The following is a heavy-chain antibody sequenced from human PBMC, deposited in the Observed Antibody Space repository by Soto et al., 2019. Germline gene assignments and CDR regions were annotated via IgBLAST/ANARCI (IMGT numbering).Heavy chain of an antibody. CDR1: FGAFSGYY. V-gene: IGHV4-34*01. CDR2: INHSGST. D-gene: IGHD6-6*01. J-gene: IGHJ4*02. CDR3: ARALVSSSSGLCFDY. Sequence: QVQLQQWGAGLLKPSETLSLTCAVYFGAFSGYYWSWIRQPPGQGLEWIGEINHSGSTNYNPSLKSRVTISVDTSKNQFSLKLSSVTAAYTAVYYCARALVSSSSGLCFDYWGQGTLVTVSS.